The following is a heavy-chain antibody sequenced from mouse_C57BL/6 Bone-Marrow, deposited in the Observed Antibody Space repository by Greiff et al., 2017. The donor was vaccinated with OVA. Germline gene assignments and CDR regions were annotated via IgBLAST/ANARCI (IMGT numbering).Heavy chain of an antibody. V-gene: IGHV1-76*01. CDR2: IYPGSGNT. CDR1: GYTFTDYY. D-gene: IGHD1-1*01. Sequence: QVQLQQSGAELVRPGASVKLSCKASGYTFTDYYINWVKQRPGQGLEWIARIYPGSGNTYYNEKFKGKATLTAEKSSSTAYMQLSSLTSEDSAVYFCARGGLLWFADWGQGTLVTVSA. CDR3: ARGGLLWFAD. J-gene: IGHJ3*01.